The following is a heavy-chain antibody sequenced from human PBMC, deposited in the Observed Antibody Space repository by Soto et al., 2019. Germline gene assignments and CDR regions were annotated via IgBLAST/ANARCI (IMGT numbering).Heavy chain of an antibody. J-gene: IGHJ4*02. V-gene: IGHV3-30*04. CDR2: ISFDGRKK. CDR3: ARDDIPTTFGVGLPDY. CDR1: GFTFSTYA. Sequence: GGSLRLSCAASGFTFSTYAIHWVRQAPGKGLEWVAVISFDGRKKYYADSVEGRFTISRDNSKNTLYLQMNSLRPEDTVQYYCARDDIPTTFGVGLPDYWGQGTLVTVSS. D-gene: IGHD3-3*01.